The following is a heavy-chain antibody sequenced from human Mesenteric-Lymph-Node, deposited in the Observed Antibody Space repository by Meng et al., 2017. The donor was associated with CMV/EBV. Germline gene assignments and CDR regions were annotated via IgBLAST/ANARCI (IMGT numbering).Heavy chain of an antibody. CDR1: GFTFTAHA. Sequence: GESLKIPCAAFGFTFTAHAMHWVRQAPGKGPEWVSYISSSGSTIYYADSVKGRFTIFRDNAKNSLFLQMNSLRAEDTAVYYCTGKETRITIFGVVIRDYWGRGTLVTVSS. CDR2: ISSSGSTI. D-gene: IGHD3-3*01. J-gene: IGHJ4*02. V-gene: IGHV3-48*04. CDR3: TGKETRITIFGVVIRDY.